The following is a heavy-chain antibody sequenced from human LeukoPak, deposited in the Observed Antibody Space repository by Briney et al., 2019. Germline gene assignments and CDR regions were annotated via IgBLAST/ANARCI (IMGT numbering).Heavy chain of an antibody. V-gene: IGHV4-4*07. J-gene: IGHJ4*02. CDR3: AILTQMEGDYYYDSSGYY. D-gene: IGHD3-22*01. CDR1: GGSISSYY. Sequence: SETLSLTCTVSGGSISSYYWSWIRQPAGKGLEWIGRIYTSGSTNYNPSLKSRVTISVDKSKNQFSLKLSSVTAADTAVYYCAILTQMEGDYYYDSSGYYWGQGTLVTVSS. CDR2: IYTSGST.